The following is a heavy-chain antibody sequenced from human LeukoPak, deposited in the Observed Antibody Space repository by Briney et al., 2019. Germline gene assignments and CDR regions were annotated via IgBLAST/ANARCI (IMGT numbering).Heavy chain of an antibody. D-gene: IGHD4-17*01. CDR3: ARLTTVTTSHY. V-gene: IGHV4-30-2*01. J-gene: IGHJ4*02. Sequence: SETLSLTCAVSGGSISSGGYSWSWIRQPPGKGLEWIGYIYHSGSTYYNPSLKSRVTISVDRSKNQFSLKLSSVTAADTAVYYCARLTTVTTSHYWGQGTLVTVSS. CDR2: IYHSGST. CDR1: GGSISSGGYS.